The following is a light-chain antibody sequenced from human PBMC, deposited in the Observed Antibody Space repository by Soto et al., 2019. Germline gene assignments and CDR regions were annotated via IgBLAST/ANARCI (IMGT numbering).Light chain of an antibody. J-gene: IGLJ1*01. CDR3: SSYRHRSTYV. CDR2: EVS. CDR1: SSDVGGHIY. V-gene: IGLV2-14*01. Sequence: QAVLTQPASVSGSPGQSITISCTGTSSDVGGHIYVSWYQQHPGKAPKLIIFEVSNRPSGVSNRFSGSKSGNTASLTISGLQAEDEADYYCSSYRHRSTYVFGTGTKLTVL.